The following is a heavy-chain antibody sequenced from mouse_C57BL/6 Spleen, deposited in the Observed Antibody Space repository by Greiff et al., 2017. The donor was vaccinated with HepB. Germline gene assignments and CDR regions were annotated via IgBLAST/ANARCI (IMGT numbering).Heavy chain of an antibody. J-gene: IGHJ3*01. Sequence: EVQLMESGGGLVKPGGSLKLSCAASGFTFSDYGMHWVRQAPEKGLEWVAYISSGSSTIYYADTVKGRFTISRDNAKNTLFLQMTSLRSEDTAMDYCERPGYYGSSRCAYWGQVTLVTVSA. CDR2: ISSGSSTI. D-gene: IGHD1-1*01. CDR1: GFTFSDYG. CDR3: ERPGYYGSSRCAY. V-gene: IGHV5-17*01.